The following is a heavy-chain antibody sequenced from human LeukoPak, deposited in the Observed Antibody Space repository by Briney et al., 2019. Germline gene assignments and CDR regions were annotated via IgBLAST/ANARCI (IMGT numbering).Heavy chain of an antibody. D-gene: IGHD1-14*01. J-gene: IGHJ1*01. CDR2: ISSSSSYI. Sequence: GGSLRLSCAASGFTFSSYSMNWVRQAPGKGLEWVSSISSSSSYIYYADSVKGRFTISRDNAKNSLHLQMNSLRAEDTAVYYCASDKSNRSPLKYFQHWGQGTLVTVSS. CDR1: GFTFSSYS. CDR3: ASDKSNRSPLKYFQH. V-gene: IGHV3-21*01.